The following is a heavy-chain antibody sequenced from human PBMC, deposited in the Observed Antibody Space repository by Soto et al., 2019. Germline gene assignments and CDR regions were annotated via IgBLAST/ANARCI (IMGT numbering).Heavy chain of an antibody. CDR1: GFTFSSYS. D-gene: IGHD6-19*01. V-gene: IGHV3-48*01. J-gene: IGHJ4*02. CDR3: ARDFVEGAVAFFDY. CDR2: ISSSSSTI. Sequence: QLGGSLRLSCAASGFTFSSYSMNWVRQAPGKGLEWVSYISSSSSTIYYADSVKGRFTISRDNDKNSLYLQMNSLRAEDTAVYYCARDFVEGAVAFFDYWGQGTLVTVSS.